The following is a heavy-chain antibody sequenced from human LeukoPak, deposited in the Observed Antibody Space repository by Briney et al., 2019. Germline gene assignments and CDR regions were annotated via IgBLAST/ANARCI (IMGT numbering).Heavy chain of an antibody. CDR2: INPDGSGK. Sequence: PGGSLRLSCEASGFTLSTYWMNWVRQVPGKGLDWVATINPDGSGKRYVDSVKGRLTIARDNADNSLSLQMNSLRAEDTTVYYCASWGAGGNSWGQGTLVTVSS. CDR1: GFTLSTYW. J-gene: IGHJ4*02. CDR3: ASWGAGGNS. D-gene: IGHD3-16*01. V-gene: IGHV3-7*01.